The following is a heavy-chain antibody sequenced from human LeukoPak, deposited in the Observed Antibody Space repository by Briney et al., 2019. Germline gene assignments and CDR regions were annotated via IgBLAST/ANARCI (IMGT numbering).Heavy chain of an antibody. D-gene: IGHD3-22*01. Sequence: PSETLSLTCAVYGGSFSDYYWSWIRQPPGKGLEWIGEINHSGSTNYNPSLKSRVTISVDTSKNQFSLKLSSVTAADTAVYYCARMRRPANYYYDSSGYGHFDYWGQGTLVTVSS. J-gene: IGHJ4*02. V-gene: IGHV4-34*01. CDR1: GGSFSDYY. CDR3: ARMRRPANYYYDSSGYGHFDY. CDR2: INHSGST.